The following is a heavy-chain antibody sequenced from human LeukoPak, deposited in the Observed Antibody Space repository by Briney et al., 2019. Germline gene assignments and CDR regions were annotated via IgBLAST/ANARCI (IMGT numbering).Heavy chain of an antibody. Sequence: ASVKVSCMASGYSFVLYGISWVRQAPGQGPEWMGWISTYNGNTKYAEKFQGRVTMTTDTPTSTAYMELRSLRSDDTAVYYCARDEDYGIFVNVDYWGQGTLVTVSS. D-gene: IGHD4-17*01. CDR2: ISTYNGNT. CDR3: ARDEDYGIFVNVDY. V-gene: IGHV1-18*01. J-gene: IGHJ4*02. CDR1: GYSFVLYG.